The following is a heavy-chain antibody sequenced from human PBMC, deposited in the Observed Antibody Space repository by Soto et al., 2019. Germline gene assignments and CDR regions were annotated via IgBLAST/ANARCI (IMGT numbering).Heavy chain of an antibody. J-gene: IGHJ6*02. V-gene: IGHV3-23*01. CDR3: AKGGVTRSYYYAMDV. CDR1: GFIFSDYA. CDR2: LSGSGSST. Sequence: EVPLLESEGGLVQPGKSLRLSCAASGFIFSDYALSWVRPAPGKGLEWVSALSGSGSSTYYADSVKGRFTISRDNLKNTVSLQMDNLTVEDTAVYYCAKGGVTRSYYYAMDVWGQGTTVTVSS.